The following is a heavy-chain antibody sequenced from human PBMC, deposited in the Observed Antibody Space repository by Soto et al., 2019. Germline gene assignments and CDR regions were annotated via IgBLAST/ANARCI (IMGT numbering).Heavy chain of an antibody. Sequence: SETLSLTCTVIGDSVSSNNYYWSWIRQRPGKGLEWIGYIHYSGDSYDNPSLKSRITMSMDVSKNQFSLNLRSVTAADTAIYYCARDVNDSSGSQGFDYWGQGTLATV. CDR1: GDSVSSNNYY. J-gene: IGHJ4*02. CDR2: IHYSGDS. D-gene: IGHD3-22*01. V-gene: IGHV4-31*03. CDR3: ARDVNDSSGSQGFDY.